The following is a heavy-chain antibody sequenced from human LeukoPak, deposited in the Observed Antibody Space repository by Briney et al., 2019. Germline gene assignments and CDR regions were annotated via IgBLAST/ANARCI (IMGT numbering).Heavy chain of an antibody. Sequence: SETLSLTCAVSGYSISSGYYWGWIRQHPGKGLEWIGSIYHSGSTYYNPSLKSRVTISVDTSKNQFSLKLSSVTAADTAVYYCARDQPDYGDYAGGAWGQGTLVTVSS. J-gene: IGHJ5*02. V-gene: IGHV4-38-2*02. CDR3: ARDQPDYGDYAGGA. D-gene: IGHD4-17*01. CDR1: GYSISSGYY. CDR2: IYHSGST.